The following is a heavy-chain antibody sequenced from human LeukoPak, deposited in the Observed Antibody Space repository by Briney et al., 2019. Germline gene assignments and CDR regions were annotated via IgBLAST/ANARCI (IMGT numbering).Heavy chain of an antibody. CDR1: GYTFTSYG. V-gene: IGHV1-18*01. D-gene: IGHD4-17*01. J-gene: IGHJ3*02. Sequence: ASVKVSCKASGYTFTSYGISWVRQAPGQGLEWMGWISAYNGNANYAQKLQGRDTMTTDTSTSTAYMELRSLRSDDTAVYYCARDGMTTVTIDAFDIWGQGTMVTVSS. CDR3: ARDGMTTVTIDAFDI. CDR2: ISAYNGNA.